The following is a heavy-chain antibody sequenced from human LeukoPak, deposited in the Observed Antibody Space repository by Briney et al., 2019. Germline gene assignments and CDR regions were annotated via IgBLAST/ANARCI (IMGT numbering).Heavy chain of an antibody. J-gene: IGHJ4*02. CDR3: ARGASGSYYKGYFDY. CDR1: GFTFSSYA. V-gene: IGHV3-64*01. CDR2: ISSNGGST. Sequence: GGSLRLSCAASGFTFSSYAMHWVRQAPGKGLEYVSAISSNGGSTYYANSVKGRFTISRDNSKNTLYLQMGSLRAEDMAVYYCARGASGSYYKGYFDYWGQGTLVTVSS. D-gene: IGHD3-10*01.